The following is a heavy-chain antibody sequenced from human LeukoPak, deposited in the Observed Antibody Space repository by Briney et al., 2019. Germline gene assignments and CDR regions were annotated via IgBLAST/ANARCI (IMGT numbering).Heavy chain of an antibody. Sequence: SETLSLTCAVYGGSFSGYYWSWIRQPPGKGLEWIGEINHSGSTNYNPSLKSRVTISVDTSKNQFSLKLSSVTAADTAVYYCARGWLGGGTYYYYGMDVWGQGTTVTVSS. V-gene: IGHV4-34*01. J-gene: IGHJ6*02. D-gene: IGHD3-10*01. CDR1: GGSFSGYY. CDR3: ARGWLGGGTYYYYGMDV. CDR2: INHSGST.